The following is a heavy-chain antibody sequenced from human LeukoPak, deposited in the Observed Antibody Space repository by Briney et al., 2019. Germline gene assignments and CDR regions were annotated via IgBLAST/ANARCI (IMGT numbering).Heavy chain of an antibody. J-gene: IGHJ4*02. D-gene: IGHD6-19*01. Sequence: GASVKVSCKASGGTFSSYAISWVRQAPGQGLEWMGGIIPIFGTANYAQKFQDRVTITADESTTTAYMEVSSLRSEDTAVYYCALFDSEYSSGPPRDYWGQGTLVTVSS. CDR2: IIPIFGTA. V-gene: IGHV1-69*13. CDR1: GGTFSSYA. CDR3: ALFDSEYSSGPPRDY.